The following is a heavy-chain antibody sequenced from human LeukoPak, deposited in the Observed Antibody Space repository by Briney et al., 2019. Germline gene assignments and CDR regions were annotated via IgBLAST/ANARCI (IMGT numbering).Heavy chain of an antibody. CDR3: AKDLIRDRWFGES. D-gene: IGHD3-10*01. V-gene: IGHV3-53*05. CDR2: IYSGGST. J-gene: IGHJ5*02. CDR1: GFTVSSNY. Sequence: GGSLRLSCAASGFTVSSNYMSWVRQAPGKGLEWVSIIYSGGSTFYADSVKGRFTISKDTSRNTLYLQMNSLRAEDTAMYYCAKDLIRDRWFGESWGQGTLVTVSS.